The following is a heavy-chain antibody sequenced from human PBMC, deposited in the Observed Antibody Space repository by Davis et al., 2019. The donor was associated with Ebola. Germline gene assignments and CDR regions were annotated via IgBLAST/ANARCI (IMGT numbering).Heavy chain of an antibody. J-gene: IGHJ2*01. CDR2: IYHSGST. CDR1: GGSISSGGYS. Sequence: SETLSLTYTVSGGSISSGGYSWSWIRQPPGKGLEWIGYIYHSGSTYYNPSLSSRVTISVDTSKNPFSLNLTSVTAADTAVYYCARGRRPPNWHFDLWGRGTLVTVSS. CDR3: ARGRRPPNWHFDL. V-gene: IGHV4-30-2*01.